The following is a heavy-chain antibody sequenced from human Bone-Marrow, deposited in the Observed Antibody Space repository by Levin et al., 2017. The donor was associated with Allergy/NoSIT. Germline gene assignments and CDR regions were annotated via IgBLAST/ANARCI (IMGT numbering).Heavy chain of an antibody. D-gene: IGHD6-25*01. Sequence: GESLKISCKASGYIFTKYTLNWIRQAPGQGLQWMGWIDTKTGKPTYGQGFTGRFVFSLDNSVGTAYLQISSLKTEDTAVFYCARGILPISRGYYASDSYYHYMDVWGKGTTVSVSS. CDR2: IDTKTGKP. J-gene: IGHJ6*03. V-gene: IGHV7-4-1*02. CDR1: GYIFTKYT. CDR3: ARGILPISRGYYASDSYYHYMDV.